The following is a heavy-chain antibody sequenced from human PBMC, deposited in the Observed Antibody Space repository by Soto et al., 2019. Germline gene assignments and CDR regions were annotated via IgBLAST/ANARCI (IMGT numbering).Heavy chain of an antibody. Sequence: SETLSLTCXVSGDSMSSSNWWNWVRQPPGKGLEWIGEVYHSGSTNYNPSLKSRVTISVDTSKNQFSLKLISVTAADTAVYYCARKSKVVTANQDAFDIWGQGTMVTVSS. CDR1: GDSMSSSNW. V-gene: IGHV4-4*02. D-gene: IGHD2-21*02. J-gene: IGHJ3*02. CDR3: ARKSKVVTANQDAFDI. CDR2: VYHSGST.